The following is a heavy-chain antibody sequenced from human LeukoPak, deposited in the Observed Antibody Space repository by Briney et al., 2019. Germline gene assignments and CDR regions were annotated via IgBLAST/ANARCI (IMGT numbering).Heavy chain of an antibody. V-gene: IGHV1-69*01. CDR2: IIPIFGTA. Sequence: GASVKVSCKASGGTFSSYAISWVRQAPGQGLEWMGGIIPIFGTANYAQKFQGRVTITADESTSTAYMELSSLRSEDTAVYYCARRYCSSTSCSGIDYWGQGTLVTVSS. CDR1: GGTFSSYA. J-gene: IGHJ4*02. CDR3: ARRYCSSTSCSGIDY. D-gene: IGHD2-2*01.